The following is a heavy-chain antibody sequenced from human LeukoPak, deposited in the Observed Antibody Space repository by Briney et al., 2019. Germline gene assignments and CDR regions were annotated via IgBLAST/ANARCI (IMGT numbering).Heavy chain of an antibody. D-gene: IGHD6-19*01. CDR3: ARSTGYSSP. CDR1: GFTFSSYS. J-gene: IGHJ4*02. CDR2: ISSSSSTM. Sequence: GGSLRLSCAASGFTFSSYSMNWVRQAPGKGLEWVSDISSSSSTMYYADSVKGRFTISRDNAKNSLYPQMDSLRAEDTAVYYCARSTGYSSPWGQGTLVTVSS. V-gene: IGHV3-48*04.